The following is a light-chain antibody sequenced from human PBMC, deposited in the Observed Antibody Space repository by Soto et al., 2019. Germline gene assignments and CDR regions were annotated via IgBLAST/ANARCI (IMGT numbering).Light chain of an antibody. CDR2: KAS. J-gene: IGKJ1*01. CDR3: QQYNSYSVT. Sequence: DIQMTQSPSTLSASVGDRVTITCRASQSISSWLAWYQQKPGKAPKLLIYKASSLESGVPSRFSGSGSGTEFTLTISSLKPDDFATYYCQQYNSYSVTLGQGTKVDIK. V-gene: IGKV1-5*03. CDR1: QSISSW.